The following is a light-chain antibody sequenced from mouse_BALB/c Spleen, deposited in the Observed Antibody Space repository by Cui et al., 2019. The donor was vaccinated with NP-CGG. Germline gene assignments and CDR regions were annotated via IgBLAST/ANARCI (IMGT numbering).Light chain of an antibody. J-gene: IGLJ1*01. V-gene: IGLV1*01. CDR2: GTN. Sequence: QAVVTQDSALTISPGETVTLTCRSSIGAVTTSNYANWVQEKPDHLFTGLIGGTNNRAPGVPARFSGSLIGDKAALTITGAQTEDEAIYFCALWYTNHWVFGGGTKLTVL. CDR1: IGAVTTSNY. CDR3: ALWYTNHWV.